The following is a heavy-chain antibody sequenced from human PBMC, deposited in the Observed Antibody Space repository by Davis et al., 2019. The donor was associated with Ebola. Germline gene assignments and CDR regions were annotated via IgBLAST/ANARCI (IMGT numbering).Heavy chain of an antibody. V-gene: IGHV4-30-4*01. CDR1: GGSISSGDYY. D-gene: IGHD4-11*01. J-gene: IGHJ5*02. CDR2: IYYSGST. Sequence: MPSETLSLTCTVSGGSISSGDYYWSWIRQPPGKGLEWIGYIYYSGSTYYNPSLKSRVTISVDTSKNQFSLKLSSVTAADTAVYYCARERATVTTNWFDPWGQGTLVTVSS. CDR3: ARERATVTTNWFDP.